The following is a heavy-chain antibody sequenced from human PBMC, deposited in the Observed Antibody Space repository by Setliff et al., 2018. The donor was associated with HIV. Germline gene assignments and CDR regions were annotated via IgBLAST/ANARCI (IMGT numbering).Heavy chain of an antibody. CDR2: IYWDDDK. CDR1: GFSLSTGVG. CDR3: AHRLHIWDFFDY. J-gene: IGHJ4*02. Sequence: SGPTLVNPTQTLTLTCTFSGFSLSTGVGVGWIRQPPGKALEWLALIYWDDDKLYNPSLKTRLTVTKDTSKNQVVLTMTNMDPVDTATYFCAHRLHIWDFFDYWGPGTVVTVSS. D-gene: IGHD3-16*01. V-gene: IGHV2-5*02.